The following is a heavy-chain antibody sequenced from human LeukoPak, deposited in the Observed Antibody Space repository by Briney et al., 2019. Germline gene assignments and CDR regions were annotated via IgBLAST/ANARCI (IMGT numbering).Heavy chain of an antibody. CDR3: ARKGLGGELGGFDS. D-gene: IGHD1-7*01. CDR2: IKQDGSEK. J-gene: IGHJ4*02. CDR1: GFTFSTYG. V-gene: IGHV3-7*03. Sequence: GGSLSLSCAASGFTFSTYGMNWVRQAPGKGLEWEANIKQDGSEKYYVDSVKGRFTISRDNAKNSLYLQMNSLRVEDTALYHCARKGLGGELGGFDSWGQGTLVTVSS.